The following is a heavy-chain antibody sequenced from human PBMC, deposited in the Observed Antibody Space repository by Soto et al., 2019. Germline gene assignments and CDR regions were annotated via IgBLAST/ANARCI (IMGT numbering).Heavy chain of an antibody. V-gene: IGHV3-9*01. Sequence: GWSLRLSCAASVFTFDDYAMHWVRQAPGKGLEWVSGINWNTGSIGYADSVKGRFTISKDTAKNSLYLQMNSLRAEDTALYYCAKGLSGYSYGPFDYWGQGTLVTVSS. CDR2: INWNTGSI. D-gene: IGHD5-18*01. CDR3: AKGLSGYSYGPFDY. CDR1: VFTFDDYA. J-gene: IGHJ4*02.